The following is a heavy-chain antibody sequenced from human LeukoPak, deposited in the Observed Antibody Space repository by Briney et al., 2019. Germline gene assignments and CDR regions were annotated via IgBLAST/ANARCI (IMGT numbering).Heavy chain of an antibody. D-gene: IGHD6-13*01. J-gene: IGHJ4*02. CDR3: ARRYSSSWSPLDY. Sequence: PSETLSLTCTVSGGSISSSSYYWGWIRQPPGKGLEWNGSIYYSGSTYYNPSLKSRVTISVDTSKNQFSLKLSSVTAADTAVYYCARRYSSSWSPLDYWGQGTLVTVSS. CDR2: IYYSGST. V-gene: IGHV4-39*01. CDR1: GGSISSSSYY.